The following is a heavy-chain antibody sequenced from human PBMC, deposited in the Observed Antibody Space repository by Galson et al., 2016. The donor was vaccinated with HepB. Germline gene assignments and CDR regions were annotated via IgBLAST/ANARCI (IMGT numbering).Heavy chain of an antibody. CDR2: IYSDTST. CDR3: ARVPDYSPTFFDY. J-gene: IGHJ4*02. D-gene: IGHD3-9*01. V-gene: IGHV3-53*01. CDR1: AFNIRKNY. Sequence: SLRLSCAASAFNIRKNYMSWVRQAPGQGLEWVSTIYSDTSTYYANSVKGRFTLSRDNSKNTLYLQMNSLRAEGTAIYYCARVPDYSPTFFDYWGQGTLVTVSS.